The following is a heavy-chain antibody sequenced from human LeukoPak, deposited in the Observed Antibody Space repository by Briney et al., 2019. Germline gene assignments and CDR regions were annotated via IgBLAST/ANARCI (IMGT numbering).Heavy chain of an antibody. Sequence: SETLSLTCTVSGGSISRYYWNWIRQPPGKGLEWIGYIYTTGSTTYNPSLKSRVTISVDTSKNQFSLKLSSVTAADTAVYYCARRKLGINPSYFDPWGRGTLVTASP. CDR3: ARRKLGINPSYFDP. D-gene: IGHD7-27*01. CDR1: GGSISRYY. J-gene: IGHJ2*01. V-gene: IGHV4-4*09. CDR2: IYTTGST.